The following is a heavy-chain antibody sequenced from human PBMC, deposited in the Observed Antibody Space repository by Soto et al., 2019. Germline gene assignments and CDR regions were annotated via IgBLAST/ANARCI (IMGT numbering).Heavy chain of an antibody. CDR1: GYTFITYG. CDR2: ISGYNDKI. V-gene: IGHV1-18*04. J-gene: IGHJ6*02. D-gene: IGHD3-10*01. CDR3: ARDERSDGSGISYYGLDV. Sequence: ASVKVSCKASGYTFITYGISWVRQAPGQGLEWMGWISGYNDKIYYSPKLQGRVTMTRDTSTTTAYMGLRSLRSDDTAVYYCARDERSDGSGISYYGLDVWGQGTHVTVSS.